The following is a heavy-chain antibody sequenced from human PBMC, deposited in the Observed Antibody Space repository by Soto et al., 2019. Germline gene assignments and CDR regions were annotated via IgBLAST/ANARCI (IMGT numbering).Heavy chain of an antibody. CDR1: GFTFSSYS. Sequence: GGSLRLSCAASGFTFSSYSMNWVRQAPGKGLEWVSYISSSSSTIYYADSVKGRFTISRDNAKNSLYLQMNSLRAEDTAVYYCATQFPRPFGPSAVDIWGQGTMVTVSS. D-gene: IGHD3-10*01. J-gene: IGHJ3*02. CDR2: ISSSSSTI. V-gene: IGHV3-48*01. CDR3: ATQFPRPFGPSAVDI.